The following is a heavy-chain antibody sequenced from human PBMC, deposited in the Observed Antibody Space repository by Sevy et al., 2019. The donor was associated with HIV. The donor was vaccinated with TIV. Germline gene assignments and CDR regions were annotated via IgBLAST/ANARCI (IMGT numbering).Heavy chain of an antibody. CDR3: AKDLGSSSYGVTYYGMDV. D-gene: IGHD6-13*01. CDR2: ISGSGGST. Sequence: GGSLRLSCAASGFTFSSYAMRWVRQAPGKGLEWVSAISGSGGSTYYADSVKGRFTISRDNSKNTLYLQMNGLRAEDTAVYYCAKDLGSSSYGVTYYGMDVWGQGTMVTVSS. CDR1: GFTFSSYA. V-gene: IGHV3-23*01. J-gene: IGHJ6*02.